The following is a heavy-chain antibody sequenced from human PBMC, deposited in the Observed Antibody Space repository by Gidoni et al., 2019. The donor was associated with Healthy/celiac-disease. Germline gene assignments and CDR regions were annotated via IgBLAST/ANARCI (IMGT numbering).Heavy chain of an antibody. V-gene: IGHV3-15*01. CDR1: GFTFSNAW. Sequence: EVQLVESGGGLVKPGGSLRLSCAASGFTFSNAWMRWVRQAPGKGLEWVGRIKSKTDGGTTDYAAPVKGRFTISRDDSKNTLYLQMNSLKTEDTAVYYCTRGYLRWNDGHYYYYGMDVWGQGTTVTVSS. J-gene: IGHJ6*02. CDR2: IKSKTDGGTT. CDR3: TRGYLRWNDGHYYYYGMDV. D-gene: IGHD1-1*01.